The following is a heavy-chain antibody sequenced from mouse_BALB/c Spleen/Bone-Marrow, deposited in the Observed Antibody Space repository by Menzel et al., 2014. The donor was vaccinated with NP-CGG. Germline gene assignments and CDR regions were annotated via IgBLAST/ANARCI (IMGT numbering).Heavy chain of an antibody. CDR1: GYTFTSCV. D-gene: IGHD2-14*01. CDR3: ARAVRQDWYIDV. CDR2: INPYNDGS. V-gene: IGHV1-14*01. Sequence: EVQLQQSGPELVKPGASVKMSCKASGYTFTSCVIHWVKQKPGQGLEWIGYINPYNDGSKYNVKFKGKATLTSDKSSSTAYMELSSLTSEGSAVYFCARAVRQDWYIDVWGAGTTVTVSS. J-gene: IGHJ1*01.